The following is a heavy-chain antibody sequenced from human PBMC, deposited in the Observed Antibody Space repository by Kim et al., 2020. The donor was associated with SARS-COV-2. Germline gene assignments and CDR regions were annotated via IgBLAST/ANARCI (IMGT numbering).Heavy chain of an antibody. V-gene: IGHV3-53*01. D-gene: IGHD3-10*01. Sequence: GGSLRLSCAASGFTVSSNYMTWVRQAPGKGLDWVSIIYGGGSTYYADSVKGRFTISRDNSKNTLYLQMNSLRVDDTAVYYCATSRGYNYYGIDVWGQGTTATVSS. J-gene: IGHJ6*02. CDR3: ATSRGYNYYGIDV. CDR1: GFTVSSNY. CDR2: IYGGGST.